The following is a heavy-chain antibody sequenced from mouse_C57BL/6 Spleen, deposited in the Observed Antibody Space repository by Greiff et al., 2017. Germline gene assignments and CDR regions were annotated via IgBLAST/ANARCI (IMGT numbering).Heavy chain of an antibody. CDR1: GYAFTNYL. V-gene: IGHV1-54*01. J-gene: IGHJ2*01. D-gene: IGHD4-1*01. CDR3: ASANSVGDY. Sequence: VQLQQSGAELVRPGTSVQVSCKASGYAFTNYLIEWVKQRPGQGLEWIGVINPGSGGTNYNEKFKGKATLTADKSSSTAYMQLSSLTSEDSAVYFCASANSVGDYWGQGTTLTVSS. CDR2: INPGSGGT.